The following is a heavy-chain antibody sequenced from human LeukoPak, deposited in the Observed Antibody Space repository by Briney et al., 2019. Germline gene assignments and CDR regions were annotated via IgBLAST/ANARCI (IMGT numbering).Heavy chain of an antibody. CDR2: IIPIFGTA. J-gene: IGHJ4*02. V-gene: IGHV1-69*06. CDR3: ARDRVNQMTAVTNPFDY. CDR1: GGTFSSYG. D-gene: IGHD4-17*01. Sequence: SVKVSCKASGGTFSSYGISWVRQAPGQGLEWMGRIIPIFGTANYAQRFQGRVTLTADKSTSTAYMELNSLRSEDTALYYCARDRVNQMTAVTNPFDYWGQGTLVTVSS.